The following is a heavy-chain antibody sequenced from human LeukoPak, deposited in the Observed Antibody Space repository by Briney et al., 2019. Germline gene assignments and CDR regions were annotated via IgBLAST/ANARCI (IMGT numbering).Heavy chain of an antibody. Sequence: ASVKVSCKASGYTFTSYGISWVRQAPGQGLEWMGWISAYNGNTNYAQKLQGRVTMTTDTSTSTAYMELRSLRSDDTAVYYCARVLCSSTSCPAWDYYYGMDVWGQGTTVTVSS. CDR1: GYTFTSYG. D-gene: IGHD2-2*01. CDR3: ARVLCSSTSCPAWDYYYGMDV. J-gene: IGHJ6*02. CDR2: ISAYNGNT. V-gene: IGHV1-18*01.